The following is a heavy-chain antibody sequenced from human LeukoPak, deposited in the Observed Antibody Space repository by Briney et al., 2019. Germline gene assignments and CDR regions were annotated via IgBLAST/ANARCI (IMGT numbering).Heavy chain of an antibody. J-gene: IGHJ2*01. CDR2: NYYRGRT. CDR1: GHSMSSGYY. CDR3: ARARESLAVANYWYFDL. D-gene: IGHD6-19*01. Sequence: SETLSLTCALAGHSMSSGYYWSWIRPPPGKGLECIGNNYYRGRTNYSPSLTSPVTISAEPSKHQFSLELRSVIAAVTDSSYRARARESLAVANYWYFDLWGRGTLVTVSS. V-gene: IGHV4-61*01.